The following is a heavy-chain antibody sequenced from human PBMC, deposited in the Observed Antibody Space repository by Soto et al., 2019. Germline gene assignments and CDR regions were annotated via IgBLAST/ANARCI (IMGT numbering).Heavy chain of an antibody. Sequence: PSETLSLTCAVSGGSISSGGYSWSWIRQPPGKGLEWIGYIYHSGSTYYNPSLKSRVTISVDRSKNQFSLKLSSVTAADTAVYYCARGGIMITFGGVIVTYYFDYWGQGTLVTVSS. CDR2: IYHSGST. CDR1: GGSISSGGYS. J-gene: IGHJ4*02. CDR3: ARGGIMITFGGVIVTYYFDY. V-gene: IGHV4-30-2*01. D-gene: IGHD3-16*02.